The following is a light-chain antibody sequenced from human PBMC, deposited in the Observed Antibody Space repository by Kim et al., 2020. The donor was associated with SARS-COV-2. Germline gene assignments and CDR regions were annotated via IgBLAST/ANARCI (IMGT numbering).Light chain of an antibody. CDR3: QQRQT. CDR1: QDISNT. V-gene: IGKV1-33*01. Sequence: PSSLSAFVGDRVTITCQANQDISNTLNWYQQEPRKAPKLLIYDASILESGVSPRFSGSGSGTFFSLTINNLQPEDSATYICQQRQTFGQGTKLEI. J-gene: IGKJ2*01. CDR2: DAS.